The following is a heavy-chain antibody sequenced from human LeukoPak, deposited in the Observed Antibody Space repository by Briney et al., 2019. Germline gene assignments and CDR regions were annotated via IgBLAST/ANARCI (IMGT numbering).Heavy chain of an antibody. CDR3: ARDQYTYGPNDY. D-gene: IGHD5-18*01. CDR2: IYYSGST. CDR1: GGSISSYY. V-gene: IGHV4-59*01. Sequence: PSETLSLTCTVSGGSISSYYWSWIRQPPGKGLEWIGYIYYSGSTKYNPSLNSRVTISVDTSKNQFSLKLGSVTAADTALYYCARDQYTYGPNDYWGQGTLVTVSS. J-gene: IGHJ4*02.